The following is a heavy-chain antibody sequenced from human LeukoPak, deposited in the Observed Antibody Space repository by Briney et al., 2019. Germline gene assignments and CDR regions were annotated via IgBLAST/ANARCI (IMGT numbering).Heavy chain of an antibody. CDR2: MNPNSGNT. J-gene: IGHJ4*02. CDR3: ARGSYGSGSYAAVAFDY. V-gene: IGHV1-8*03. CDR1: GYTFTGYY. D-gene: IGHD3-10*01. Sequence: ASVKVSCKASGYTFTGYYMHWVRQAPGQGLEWMGWMNPNSGNTGYAQKFQGRVTITRNTSISTAYMELSSLRSEDTAVYYCARGSYGSGSYAAVAFDYWGQGTLVTVSS.